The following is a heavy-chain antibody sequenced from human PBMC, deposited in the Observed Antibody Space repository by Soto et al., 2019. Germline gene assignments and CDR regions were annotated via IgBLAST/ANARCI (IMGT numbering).Heavy chain of an antibody. CDR1: GYTLTELS. J-gene: IGHJ6*03. CDR2: FDPEDGET. D-gene: IGHD3-10*01. V-gene: IGHV1-24*01. CDR3: ATGWFGESTHYYYYYMDV. Sequence: ASVKVSCKVSGYTLTELSMHWVRQAPGKGLEWMGGFDPEDGETIYAQKFQGRVTMTEDTSTDTAYMELSSLRSEDTAVYYCATGWFGESTHYYYYYMDVWGKGTTVTVSS.